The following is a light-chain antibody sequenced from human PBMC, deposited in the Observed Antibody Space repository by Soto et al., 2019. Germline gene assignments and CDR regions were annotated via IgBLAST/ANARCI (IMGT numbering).Light chain of an antibody. CDR2: DAS. Sequence: DIQMTHSPSTLSASVVYIVTITCRASQNISRWLAWYQQKPGRAPKLLIYDASTLESGVPSRFSGSGSETEITLTISRLQPDDFATYYGHSRDFGQGTRLEIK. CDR1: QNISRW. J-gene: IGKJ5*01. CDR3: HSRD. V-gene: IGKV1-5*01.